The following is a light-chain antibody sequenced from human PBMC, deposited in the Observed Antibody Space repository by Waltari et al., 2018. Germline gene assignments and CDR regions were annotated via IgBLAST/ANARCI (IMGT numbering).Light chain of an antibody. CDR1: QSINSW. J-gene: IGKJ1*01. CDR2: KAS. Sequence: DIQMTQSPSTLSASVGDRVTITCRASQSINSWLAWYQQKPGKAPNLLIYKASTLESGVPSRFSGSGSGTEFTLTISSLQPDDFETYYCQQYNSYSRTFGQGTKVEIK. V-gene: IGKV1-5*03. CDR3: QQYNSYSRT.